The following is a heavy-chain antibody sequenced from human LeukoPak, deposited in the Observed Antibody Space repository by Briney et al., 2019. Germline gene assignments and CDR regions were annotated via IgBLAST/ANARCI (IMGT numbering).Heavy chain of an antibody. J-gene: IGHJ4*02. CDR1: GYTFTGYY. Sequence: GASVKVSCKASGYTFTGYYMHWVRQAPGQGLEWMGWIHPNSGGTNYAQKFQGRVTMTRDTSISTAYMELSRLRSDDTAVYYCARDFEVVTAIPWYFDYWGQGTLVTVSS. CDR3: ARDFEVVTAIPWYFDY. CDR2: IHPNSGGT. D-gene: IGHD2-21*02. V-gene: IGHV1-2*02.